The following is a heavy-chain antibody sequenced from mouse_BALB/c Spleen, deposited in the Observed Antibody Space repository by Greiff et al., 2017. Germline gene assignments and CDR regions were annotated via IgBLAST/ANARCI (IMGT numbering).Heavy chain of an antibody. CDR1: GFNIKDTY. D-gene: IGHD2-2*01. V-gene: IGHV14-3*02. Sequence: EVQLVESGAELVKPGPSVKLSCTASGFNIKDTYMHWVKQRPEQGLEWIGRIDPANGNTKYDPKFQGKATITADTSSNTAYLQLSSLTSEDTAVYYCARGYYYGYPYYAMDYWGQGTSVTVSS. CDR3: ARGYYYGYPYYAMDY. CDR2: IDPANGNT. J-gene: IGHJ4*01.